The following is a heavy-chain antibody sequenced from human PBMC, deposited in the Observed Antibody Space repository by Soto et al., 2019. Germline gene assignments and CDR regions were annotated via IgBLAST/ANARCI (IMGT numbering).Heavy chain of an antibody. Sequence: VQLVQSGAEVRKPGSSVKVSCKASGGDFKNFIIAWVRQAPGHGLEWMGGVIPIFGTPNFVQKFQDRVTVTADQGTRTTYMEPRLLRSEDTAVYYCAIVGSFLSSSFPLHGMDVWGQGTTVIVSS. D-gene: IGHD2-2*01. CDR3: AIVGSFLSSSFPLHGMDV. CDR1: GGDFKNFI. V-gene: IGHV1-69*01. J-gene: IGHJ6*02. CDR2: VIPIFGTP.